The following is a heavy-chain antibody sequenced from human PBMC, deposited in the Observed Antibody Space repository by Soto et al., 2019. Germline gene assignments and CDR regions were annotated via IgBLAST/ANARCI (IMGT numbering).Heavy chain of an antibody. CDR3: ARDEMLPSIGSSSGNYYYYGMDV. J-gene: IGHJ6*02. CDR2: IYYSGST. Sequence: PSETLSLTCTVSGGSISSGDYYWSWIRQPPGKGLEWIGYIYYSGSTYYNPSLKSRVTISVDTSKNQFSLKLSSVTAADTAVYYCARDEMLPSIGSSSGNYYYYGMDVWGQGTTVTVSS. CDR1: GGSISSGDYY. V-gene: IGHV4-30-4*01. D-gene: IGHD6-6*01.